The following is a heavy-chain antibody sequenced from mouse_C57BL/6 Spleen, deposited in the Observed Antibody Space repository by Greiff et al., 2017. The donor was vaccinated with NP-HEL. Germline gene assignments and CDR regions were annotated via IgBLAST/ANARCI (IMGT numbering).Heavy chain of an antibody. CDR2: IIIFSSTI. Sequence: EVMLVESGGGLAKPGGSLKLCWAGSGGTFSDEGMHWVRQAPEPGLSFFSYIIIFSSTIYYADTVKGRFTISSDNAKNTLFLQMTSLRSEDTAMYYCARSPGRAMDYWGQGTSVTVSS. CDR3: ARSPGRAMDY. D-gene: IGHD1-1*01. J-gene: IGHJ4*01. CDR1: GGTFSDEG. V-gene: IGHV5-17*01.